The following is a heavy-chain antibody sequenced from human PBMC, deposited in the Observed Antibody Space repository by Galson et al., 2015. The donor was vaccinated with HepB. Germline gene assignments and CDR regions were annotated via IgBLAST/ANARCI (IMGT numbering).Heavy chain of an antibody. CDR3: ARRDYYYYYGMDV. J-gene: IGHJ6*02. V-gene: IGHV1-18*04. CDR2: ISAYNGNT. CDR1: GYTFTSYG. Sequence: VKVSCKASGYTFTSYGISWVRQAPGQGLEWMGWISAYNGNTNYAQKLQGRVTMTTDTSTSTAYMELRSLRSDDTAVYYCARRDYYYYYGMDVWGQGTTVTVSS.